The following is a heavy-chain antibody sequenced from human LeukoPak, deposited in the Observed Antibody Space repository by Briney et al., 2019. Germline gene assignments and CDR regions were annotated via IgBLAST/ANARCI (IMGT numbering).Heavy chain of an antibody. Sequence: PSQTLSLTCTVSGGSISSSSYYWGWIRQPPGKGLEWIGSVYYTGSTDYNPSLKSRVAISVGTSQNQFSLKLSSVTAADTAVYYCARYIYDSSGYYDHYWGQGTLVTVSS. CDR3: ARYIYDSSGYYDHY. J-gene: IGHJ4*02. V-gene: IGHV4-39*07. D-gene: IGHD3-22*01. CDR1: GGSISSSSYY. CDR2: VYYTGST.